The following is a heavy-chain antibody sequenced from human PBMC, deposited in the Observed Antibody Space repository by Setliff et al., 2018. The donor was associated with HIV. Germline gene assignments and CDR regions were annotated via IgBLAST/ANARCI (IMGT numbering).Heavy chain of an antibody. CDR1: GDSISSGSYY. Sequence: SETLSLTCSVSGDSISSGSYYWSWIRLPAGKGLEWIGQIHTTVSTNYNPSLESRLTISIDTSKNQFSLKLNSVTATDTAVYYCARRTFGSGRLDPWGQGTLVTVSS. D-gene: IGHD3-16*01. CDR3: ARRTFGSGRLDP. J-gene: IGHJ5*02. V-gene: IGHV4-61*09. CDR2: IHTTVST.